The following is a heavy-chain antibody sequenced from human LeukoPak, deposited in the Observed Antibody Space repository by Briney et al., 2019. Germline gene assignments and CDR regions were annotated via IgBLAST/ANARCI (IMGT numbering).Heavy chain of an antibody. D-gene: IGHD3-10*01. CDR2: IYASGGT. V-gene: IGHV4-4*07. CDR3: AREYGSGSEFDP. CDR1: GFTFSRYG. Sequence: GSLRLSCAASGFTFSRYGMSWIRQPAGKGLEWIGRIYASGGTNYNPSLKSRVTMSVDTSKNQFSLKLSSVTAADTAVYYCAREYGSGSEFDPWGQGTLVTVSS. J-gene: IGHJ5*02.